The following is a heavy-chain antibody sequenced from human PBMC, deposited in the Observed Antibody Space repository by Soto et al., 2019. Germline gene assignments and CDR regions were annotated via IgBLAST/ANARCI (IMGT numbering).Heavy chain of an antibody. Sequence: GGSLRLSCAASGFTFSSYWMSWVRQAPGKGLEWVANIKQDGSEKYYVDSVKGRFTISRDNAKNSLYLQMNSLRAEDTAVYYCARAPSNKGYSGYPLYFDYWGQGTLVTVSS. J-gene: IGHJ4*02. V-gene: IGHV3-7*01. CDR2: IKQDGSEK. CDR1: GFTFSSYW. CDR3: ARAPSNKGYSGYPLYFDY. D-gene: IGHD5-12*01.